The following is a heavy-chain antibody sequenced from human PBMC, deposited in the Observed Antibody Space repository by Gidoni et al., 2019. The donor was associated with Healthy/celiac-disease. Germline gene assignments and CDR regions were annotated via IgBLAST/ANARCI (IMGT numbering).Heavy chain of an antibody. V-gene: IGHV1-3*01. CDR3: ARDRLTNFDY. Sequence: VRQAPGLRLEWMGWINAGNGNTKYSQKFQGRVTITRDTSASTAYMELSSLRSEDTAVYYCARDRLTNFDYWGQGTLVTISS. CDR2: INAGNGNT. J-gene: IGHJ4*02.